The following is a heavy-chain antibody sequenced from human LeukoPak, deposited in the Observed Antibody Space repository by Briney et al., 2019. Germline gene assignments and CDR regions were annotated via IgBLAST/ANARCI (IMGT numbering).Heavy chain of an antibody. J-gene: IGHJ4*02. CDR1: GGSISIGGYY. V-gene: IGHV4-31*03. CDR2: IYYSGST. Sequence: PSETLSLTCTVSGGSISIGGYYWSWIRQHPGTGLEWIGFIYYSGSTYYNPSLKSRVTISVDTSKNQFSLKLSSVTAADTAVYYCALADYYDSSGYYYHRCWGQGTLVTVSS. D-gene: IGHD3-22*01. CDR3: ALADYYDSSGYYYHRC.